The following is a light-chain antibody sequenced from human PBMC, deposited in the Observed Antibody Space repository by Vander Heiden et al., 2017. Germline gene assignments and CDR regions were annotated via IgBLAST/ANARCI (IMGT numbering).Light chain of an antibody. CDR1: QGISSY. CDR2: AAS. J-gene: IGKJ5*01. Sequence: AIRMTQSPSSFSASTGDRVTITCRASQGISSYLAWYQQKPGKAPKLLIYAASTLQSGVPSRFSGSGSGTDFTLTISCLQSEDFATYYCLQDYSYRQTFGYGTRLGIQ. V-gene: IGKV1-8*01. CDR3: LQDYSYRQT.